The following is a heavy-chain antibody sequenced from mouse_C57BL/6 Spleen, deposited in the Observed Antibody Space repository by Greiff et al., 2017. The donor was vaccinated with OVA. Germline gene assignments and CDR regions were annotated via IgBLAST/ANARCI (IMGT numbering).Heavy chain of an antibody. V-gene: IGHV1-42*01. CDR1: GYSFTGYY. CDR3: ARGGTVVATGYYYAMDY. CDR2: INPSTGGT. J-gene: IGHJ4*01. Sequence: VQLQQSGPELVKPGASVKISCKASGYSFTGYYMNWVKQSPEKSLEWIGEINPSTGGTTYNQKFKAKATLTVDKSSSTAYMQLKSLTSEDSAVYYCARGGTVVATGYYYAMDYWGQGTSVTVSS. D-gene: IGHD1-1*01.